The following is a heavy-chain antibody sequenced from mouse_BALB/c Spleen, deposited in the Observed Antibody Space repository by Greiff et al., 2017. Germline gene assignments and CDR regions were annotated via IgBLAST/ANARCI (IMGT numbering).Heavy chain of an antibody. D-gene: IGHD1-1*01. J-gene: IGHJ4*01. CDR3: ARNYGSNAMDY. CDR1: GYSITSDYA. CDR2: ISYSGST. V-gene: IGHV3-2*02. Sequence: EVQLVESGPGLVKPSQSLSLTCTVTGYSITSDYAWNWIRQFPGNKLEWMGYISYSGSTSYNPSLKSRISITRDTSKNQFFLQLNSVTTEDTATYYCARNYGSNAMDYWGQGTSVTVSS.